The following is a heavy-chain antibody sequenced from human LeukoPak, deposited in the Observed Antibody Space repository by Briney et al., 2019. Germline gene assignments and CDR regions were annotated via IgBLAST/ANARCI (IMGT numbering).Heavy chain of an antibody. Sequence: ASETLSLTCSVSGYSLSSGYYWGWIRQPPGKGLEWIGSIYHSGSTYYNPSLKSRVTVSVDTSKNQFSLKLSSVTAADTAVYYCAREIWGSVFYYMDVWGKGTTVTISS. CDR1: GYSLSSGYY. D-gene: IGHD3-10*01. J-gene: IGHJ6*03. CDR3: AREIWGSVFYYMDV. CDR2: IYHSGST. V-gene: IGHV4-38-2*02.